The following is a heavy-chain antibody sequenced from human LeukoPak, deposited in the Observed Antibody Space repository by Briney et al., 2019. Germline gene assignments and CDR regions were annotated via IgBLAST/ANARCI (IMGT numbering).Heavy chain of an antibody. V-gene: IGHV1-2*02. CDR3: ARDSLLEVVVVPAAMPHNWFDP. CDR1: GYTFTGYY. D-gene: IGHD2-2*01. CDR2: INPNSGGT. J-gene: IGHJ5*02. Sequence: ASVKVSCKASGYTFTGYYMHWVRQAPGQGLEWMGWINPNSGGTNYAQKFQGRVTMTRDTSISTAYMELSRLRSDDTAVYYCARDSLLEVVVVPAAMPHNWFDPWGQGTLVTVSS.